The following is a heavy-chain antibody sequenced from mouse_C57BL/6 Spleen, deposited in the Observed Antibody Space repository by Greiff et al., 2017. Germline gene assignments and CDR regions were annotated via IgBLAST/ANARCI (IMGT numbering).Heavy chain of an antibody. J-gene: IGHJ1*03. D-gene: IGHD1-1*01. Sequence: EVKLVESGGDLVKPGGSLKLSCAASGFTFSSYGMSWVRQTPDKRLEWVATISSCVSYTYYPDSVKGRFTISRDNANNTLYLQISSLTSEDTAMYYCSRVGTTVVATRCFDVWGTWTTVSVSS. CDR3: SRVGTTVVATRCFDV. CDR2: ISSCVSYT. CDR1: GFTFSSYG. V-gene: IGHV5-6*01.